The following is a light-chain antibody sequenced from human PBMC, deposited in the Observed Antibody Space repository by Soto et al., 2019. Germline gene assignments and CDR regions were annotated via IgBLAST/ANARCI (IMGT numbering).Light chain of an antibody. Sequence: DIQMTQSPSTLSASVGDRVTITCRASQSISSWLAWYQQKPGKAPKLLIYKASSLESGVPSRFSGSGSGTEFTLNISSLQPDDFATYYCHQYNSYSQTFGQGTKVEIK. V-gene: IGKV1-5*03. CDR3: HQYNSYSQT. J-gene: IGKJ1*01. CDR1: QSISSW. CDR2: KAS.